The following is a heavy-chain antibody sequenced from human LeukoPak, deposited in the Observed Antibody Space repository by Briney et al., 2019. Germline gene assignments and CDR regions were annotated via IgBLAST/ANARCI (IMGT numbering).Heavy chain of an antibody. Sequence: GASVKVSCKASGYSFTGYYIHWVRQAPGQGLEWMGRINPHNGGTNYAQNFQDRVTLTRDTSITTDYMELSRLRSDDTAVYYCAGDLPYCTKGICYGDMDVWGKGTTVTVS. D-gene: IGHD2-8*01. CDR1: GYSFTGYY. CDR2: INPHNGGT. CDR3: AGDLPYCTKGICYGDMDV. V-gene: IGHV1-2*06. J-gene: IGHJ6*03.